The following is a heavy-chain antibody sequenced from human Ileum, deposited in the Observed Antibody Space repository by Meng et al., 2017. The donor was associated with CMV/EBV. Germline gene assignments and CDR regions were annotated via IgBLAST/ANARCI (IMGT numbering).Heavy chain of an antibody. J-gene: IGHJ4*02. Sequence: GESLKISCAASGFTFGQYAMNWVRQAPGKGLEWVSLIYSAGTSTFYADSVKGRFTIPRDNSKNTLYLQMKSLRAEDTAVYFCAKVLTGSLYYFESWGQGSLVTVSS. CDR2: IYSAGTST. CDR1: GFTFGQYA. CDR3: AKVLTGSLYYFES. D-gene: IGHD3-9*01. V-gene: IGHV3-23*03.